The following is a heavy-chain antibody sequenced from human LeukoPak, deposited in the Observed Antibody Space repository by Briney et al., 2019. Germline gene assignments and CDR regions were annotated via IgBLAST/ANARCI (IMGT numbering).Heavy chain of an antibody. J-gene: IGHJ4*02. CDR2: IYYSGST. CDR1: GGSISSSSYY. V-gene: IGHV4-39*01. D-gene: IGHD1-26*01. CDR3: ARLRRSGRYYFDY. Sequence: SETLSLTCTVSGGSISSSSYYWGWIRQPPGKGLEWIGSIYYSGSTYYNPSLKTPVTISVEPSKTQFSLRWSSVTAADPAVYYGARLRRSGRYYFDYWGQGSLVTVSS.